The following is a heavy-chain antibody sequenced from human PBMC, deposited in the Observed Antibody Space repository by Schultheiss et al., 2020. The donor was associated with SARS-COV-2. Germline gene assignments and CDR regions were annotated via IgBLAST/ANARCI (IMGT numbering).Heavy chain of an antibody. CDR2: IYTSGST. CDR1: GGSISSYY. V-gene: IGHV4-4*07. CDR3: ATGRRVYYYDSSGSFDY. Sequence: SETLSLTCTVSGGSISSYYWSWIRQPAGKGLEWIGRIYTSGSTNYNASLKSRVTMSVDTSKNQFSLKLSSVTAADTAVYYCATGRRVYYYDSSGSFDYWGQGTLVTVAS. J-gene: IGHJ4*02. D-gene: IGHD3-22*01.